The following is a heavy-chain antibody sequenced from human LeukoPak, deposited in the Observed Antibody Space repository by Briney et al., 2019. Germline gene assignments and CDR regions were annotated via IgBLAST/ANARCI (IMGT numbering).Heavy chain of an antibody. D-gene: IGHD1-7*01. J-gene: IGHJ4*02. CDR1: GGSISSSSY. CDR2: IYYSGST. Sequence: SETLSLTCTVSGGSISSSSYWGWIRQPPGKGLEWIGSIYYSGSTYYNPSLKSRLTISIDTSQNQLSLRLSSVTAADTAVYYCARRGGDRELVDLYYIDYWGQGTLVTVSS. V-gene: IGHV4-39*01. CDR3: ARRGGDRELVDLYYIDY.